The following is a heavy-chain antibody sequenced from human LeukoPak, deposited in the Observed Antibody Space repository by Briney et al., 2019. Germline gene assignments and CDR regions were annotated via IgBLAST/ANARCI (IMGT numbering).Heavy chain of an antibody. D-gene: IGHD2-2*01. Sequence: ASVEVSCKASGYTFTSYGISWVRQAPGQGLEWMGWISAYNGNTNYAQKLQGRVTMTTDTSTSTAYMELRSLRSDDTAVYYCARAGLGYCSSTSCSGGWFDPWGQGTLVTVSS. V-gene: IGHV1-18*01. CDR2: ISAYNGNT. J-gene: IGHJ5*02. CDR3: ARAGLGYCSSTSCSGGWFDP. CDR1: GYTFTSYG.